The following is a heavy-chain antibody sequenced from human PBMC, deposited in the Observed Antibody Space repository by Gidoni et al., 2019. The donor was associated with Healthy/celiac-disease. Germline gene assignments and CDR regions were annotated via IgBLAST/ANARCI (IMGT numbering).Heavy chain of an antibody. CDR3: ARGRGVVVPAAMQAHYYYYMDV. CDR1: GCSISSYY. V-gene: IGHV4-59*01. CDR2: IYYSGST. Sequence: QVQLQESGPGLVKPSETLSLTCTVSGCSISSYYWSWIRQPPGKGLEWIGYIYYSGSTNYNPSLKSRVTISVDTSKNQFSLKLSSVTAADTAVYYCARGRGVVVPAAMQAHYYYYMDVWGKGTTVTVSS. D-gene: IGHD2-2*01. J-gene: IGHJ6*03.